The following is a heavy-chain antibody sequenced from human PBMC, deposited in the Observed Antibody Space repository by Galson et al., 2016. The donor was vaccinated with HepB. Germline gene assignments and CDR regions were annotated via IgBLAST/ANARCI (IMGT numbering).Heavy chain of an antibody. J-gene: IGHJ1*01. V-gene: IGHV1-2*02. Sequence: SVKVSCKASGYTFTGFYMHWVRQAPGQGLEWMGWINPNSGGTHSAQKFQGRVSLIRDTSISTAYMGLSRLRSDDTAVYYCAREYLSGTETEFFQHWGQGTLVTVSS. D-gene: IGHD6-13*01. CDR1: GYTFTGFY. CDR3: AREYLSGTETEFFQH. CDR2: INPNSGGT.